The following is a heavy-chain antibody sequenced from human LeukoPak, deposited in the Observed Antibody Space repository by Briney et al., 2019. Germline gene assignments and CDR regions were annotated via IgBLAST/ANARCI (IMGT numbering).Heavy chain of an antibody. CDR2: IKQDGSEK. J-gene: IGHJ4*02. Sequence: GGSLRLSCAASGFTFSNYWMTWVRQAPGKGLEWVANIKQDGSEKYYVDSVKGRFTISRDNPKNSLYLQMNTLRAEDTAVYYCARDVSLDFWGQGTLVTVSS. V-gene: IGHV3-7*01. CDR3: ARDVSLDF. CDR1: GFTFSNYW.